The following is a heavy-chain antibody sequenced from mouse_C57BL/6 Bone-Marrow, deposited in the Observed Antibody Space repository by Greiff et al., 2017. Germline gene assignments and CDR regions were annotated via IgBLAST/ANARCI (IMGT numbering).Heavy chain of an antibody. CDR3: ARWDAMDY. J-gene: IGHJ4*01. V-gene: IGHV1-55*01. CDR1: GYTFTSYW. Sequence: VQLQQSGAELVKPGASVKMSCKASGYTFTSYWITWVKPRPGQGLEWIGDIYPGSGSTNYNEKFKSKATLTVDTSSSTAYMQLSSLTSEVSAVYYCARWDAMDYWGQGTSVTVSS. CDR2: IYPGSGST.